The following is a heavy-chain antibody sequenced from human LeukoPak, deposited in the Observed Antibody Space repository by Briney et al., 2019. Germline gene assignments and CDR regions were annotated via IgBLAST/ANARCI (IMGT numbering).Heavy chain of an antibody. D-gene: IGHD3-10*01. CDR1: GYTFTGYY. CDR3: ARALWFGEFDAFDI. CDR2: INPNSGGT. V-gene: IGHV1-2*06. J-gene: IGHJ3*02. Sequence: ASVTVSCKASGYTFTGYYMHWVRQAPGQGLEWMGRINPNSGGTNYAQKFQGRVTMTRDTSISTAYMELSRLRSDDTAVYYCARALWFGEFDAFDIWGQGTMVTVSS.